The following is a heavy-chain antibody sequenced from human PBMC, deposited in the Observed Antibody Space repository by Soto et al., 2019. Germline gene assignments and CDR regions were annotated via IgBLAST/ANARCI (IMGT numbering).Heavy chain of an antibody. CDR2: INAGNGNT. CDR3: ASCPQNCITTSPCCLFFDY. V-gene: IGHV1-3*01. Sequence: GASVKVSCKASGYTFSNYGIHWVRQAPGQRLEWIGLINAGNGNTKYSQKFQGRVTLTRDTSASTAYMELSSLRSEDTAVYYCASCPQNCITTSPCCLFFDYWGQGTLVTLSS. J-gene: IGHJ4*02. CDR1: GYTFSNYG. D-gene: IGHD2-2*01.